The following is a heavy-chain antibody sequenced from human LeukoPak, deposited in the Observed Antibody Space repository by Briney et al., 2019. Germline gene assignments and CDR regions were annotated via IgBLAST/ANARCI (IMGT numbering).Heavy chain of an antibody. Sequence: GGSLRLSCAASGFTFSNYWMHWVRQAPGKGLVWVSRINSDGRSTNYADSVKGRFTISRDNAKNTLYLQMNSLRAEDTAVYYCAKDFGAPGGWFDPWGQGTLVTVSS. CDR3: AKDFGAPGGWFDP. CDR1: GFTFSNYW. J-gene: IGHJ5*02. D-gene: IGHD2-15*01. V-gene: IGHV3-74*01. CDR2: INSDGRST.